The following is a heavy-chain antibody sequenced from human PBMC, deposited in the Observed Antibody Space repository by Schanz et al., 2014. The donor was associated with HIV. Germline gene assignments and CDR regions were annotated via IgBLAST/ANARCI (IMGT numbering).Heavy chain of an antibody. CDR2: ISYDGSNK. J-gene: IGHJ3*02. V-gene: IGHV3-30*04. CDR1: GFTFSSYA. Sequence: QVQLVESGGGVVQPGRSLRLSCAASGFTFSSYALHWVRQAPGKGLEWVAVISYDGSNKYYADSVKGRFTISRDNSKSTVHLQMDSLRPEDTAVYYCAREGESSGRAGLFDTWGQGTMVTVSS. CDR3: AREGESSGRAGLFDT. D-gene: IGHD3-22*01.